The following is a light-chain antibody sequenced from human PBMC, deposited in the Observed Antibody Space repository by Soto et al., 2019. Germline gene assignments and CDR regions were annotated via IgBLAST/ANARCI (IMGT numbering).Light chain of an antibody. V-gene: IGKV3-20*01. CDR1: QNVARNY. CDR2: DAS. CDR3: QQYGSSPRFT. J-gene: IGKJ3*01. Sequence: IVMTQSAATLSVSPGESATLSCRASQNVARNYLAWFQQRPGQAPRLLIYDASTRATGIPDRFSGSGSGTDFTLTISRLEPEDFAVYYCQQYGSSPRFTFGPGTKVDIK.